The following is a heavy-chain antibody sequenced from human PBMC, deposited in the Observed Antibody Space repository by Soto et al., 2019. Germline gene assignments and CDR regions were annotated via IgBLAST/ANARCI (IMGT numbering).Heavy chain of an antibody. J-gene: IGHJ4*02. D-gene: IGHD3-22*01. V-gene: IGHV3-64*04. CDR2: ISSNGGST. CDR3: AKLYQYDSSGYAKRGFFDY. Sequence: PGGSLRLSCSASGFTFSSYAMHWVRQAPGKGLEYVSAISSNGGSTYYADSVKGRFTISRDNSKNTLYLQMNSLRAEDTAVYYCAKLYQYDSSGYAKRGFFDYWGQGTLVTVSS. CDR1: GFTFSSYA.